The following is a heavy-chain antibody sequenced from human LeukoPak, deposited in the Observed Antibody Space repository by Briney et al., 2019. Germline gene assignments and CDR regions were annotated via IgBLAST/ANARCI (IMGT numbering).Heavy chain of an antibody. Sequence: PGKSLKISCKGSGYSFTSYWIGWVRQMPGKGLEWMGIIYPGDSDTRYSPSFQGQVTISADKSISTAYLQWSSLKASDTAMYYCAGSTGYSSSWPQDAFDIWGQGTMVTVSS. J-gene: IGHJ3*02. CDR2: IYPGDSDT. CDR3: AGSTGYSSSWPQDAFDI. V-gene: IGHV5-51*01. CDR1: GYSFTSYW. D-gene: IGHD6-13*01.